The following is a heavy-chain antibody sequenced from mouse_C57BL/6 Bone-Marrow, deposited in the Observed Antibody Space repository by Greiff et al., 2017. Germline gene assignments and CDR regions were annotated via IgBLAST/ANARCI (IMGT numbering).Heavy chain of an antibody. CDR2: IYPGSGST. Sequence: QVQLQESGAELVKPGASVKMSCKASGYTFTSYWITWVKQRPGQGLEWIGDIYPGSGSTNYNEKFKSKATLTVDTSSSTAYLQRSSLTSEESAVYYGARGGHGDYWGQGTTLTVSA. J-gene: IGHJ2*01. V-gene: IGHV1-55*01. CDR1: GYTFTSYW. D-gene: IGHD3-1*01. CDR3: ARGGHGDY.